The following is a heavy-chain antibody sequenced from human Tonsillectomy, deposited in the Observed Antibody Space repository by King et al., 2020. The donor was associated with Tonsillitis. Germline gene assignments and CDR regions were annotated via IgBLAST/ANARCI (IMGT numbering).Heavy chain of an antibody. J-gene: IGHJ6*02. D-gene: IGHD2-21*02. CDR1: GGSVSINSYY. CDR2: IHYRGDT. Sequence: VQLQESGPGLVKPSETLSLTCTVSGGSVSINSYYWSWIRHPPGKRLEWIGYIHYRGDTKSNPSLKSRVTLSVDTSRNQFSLELRSVTAADTAMYYCARDYCGGDCYANYYYGIDVWGQGTTVTVSS. CDR3: ARDYCGGDCYANYYYGIDV. V-gene: IGHV4-61*01.